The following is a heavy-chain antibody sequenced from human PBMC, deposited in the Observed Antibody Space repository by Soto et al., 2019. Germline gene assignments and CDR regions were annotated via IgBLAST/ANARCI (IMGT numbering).Heavy chain of an antibody. J-gene: IGHJ4*02. Sequence: PGGSLRLSCAASGFTFSSYGMHWVRQAPGKGLEWVAVIWYDGSNKYYADSVKGRFTISRDNSKNTLYLQMNSLRAEDTAVYYCARMAAAAGSLLDYWGQGTLVTVSS. CDR2: IWYDGSNK. CDR1: GFTFSSYG. D-gene: IGHD6-13*01. V-gene: IGHV3-33*01. CDR3: ARMAAAAGSLLDY.